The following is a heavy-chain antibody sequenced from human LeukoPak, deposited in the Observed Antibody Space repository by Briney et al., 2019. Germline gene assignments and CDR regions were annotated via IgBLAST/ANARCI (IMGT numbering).Heavy chain of an antibody. V-gene: IGHV1-69*13. CDR2: IIPIFGTA. J-gene: IGHJ4*02. D-gene: IGHD3-22*01. CDR3: ARDSYDSSGYYIY. Sequence: SEKVSCKASGGTFSSYAISWVRQAPGQGLEWMGGIIPIFGTANYAQKFQGRVTITADESTSTACMELSSLRSEDTAVYYCARDSYDSSGYYIYWGQGTLVTVSS. CDR1: GGTFSSYA.